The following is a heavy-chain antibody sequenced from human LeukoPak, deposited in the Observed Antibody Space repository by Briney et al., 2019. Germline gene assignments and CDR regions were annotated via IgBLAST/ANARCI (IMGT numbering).Heavy chain of an antibody. CDR2: ISWNSGSI. CDR1: GFTFDDYA. V-gene: IGHV3-9*01. D-gene: IGHD1-26*01. CDR3: AKGVGATFDAFDI. J-gene: IGHJ3*02. Sequence: PGGSLLLSCAASGFTFDDYAMHGVRQAPGKGLEWVSGISWNSGSIGYADSVKGRFTISRDNAKNSLYLQMNSLRAEDTALYYCAKGVGATFDAFDIWGQGTMVTVSS.